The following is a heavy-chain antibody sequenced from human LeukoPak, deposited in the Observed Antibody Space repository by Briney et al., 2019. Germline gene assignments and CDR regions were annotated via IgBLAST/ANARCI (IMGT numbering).Heavy chain of an antibody. Sequence: GGSLRLSXAASGFTFSDYYMSWIRQAPGKGLEWVSYISSSGSTIYYADSVKGRFTISRDNAKNSLYLQMNSLRAEDTAVYYCATAPHGKFTFWSGYSDPLDYWGQGTLVTVSS. CDR2: ISSSGSTI. V-gene: IGHV3-11*04. CDR3: ATAPHGKFTFWSGYSDPLDY. D-gene: IGHD3-3*01. J-gene: IGHJ4*02. CDR1: GFTFSDYY.